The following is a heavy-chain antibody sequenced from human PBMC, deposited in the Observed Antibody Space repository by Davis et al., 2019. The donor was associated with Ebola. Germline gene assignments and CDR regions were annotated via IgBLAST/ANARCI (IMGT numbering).Heavy chain of an antibody. CDR1: GGSFSGYY. CDR2: INHSGST. CDR3: ARERGGYSYGGQYYYYYGMDV. V-gene: IGHV4-34*01. Sequence: MPSETLSLTCAVYGGSFSGYYWSWIRQPPGKGLEWIGEINHSGSTKYNPSLKSRVTISVDTSKNQFSLKLSSVTAADTAVYYCARERGGYSYGGQYYYYYGMDVWGQGTTVTVSS. D-gene: IGHD5-18*01. J-gene: IGHJ6*02.